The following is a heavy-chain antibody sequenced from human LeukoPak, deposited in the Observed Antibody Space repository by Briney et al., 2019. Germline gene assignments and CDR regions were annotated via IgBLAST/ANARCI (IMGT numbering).Heavy chain of an antibody. CDR1: GGSFSGYY. V-gene: IGHV4-34*01. Sequence: PSETLSLTCAVYGGSFSGYYWSWIRQPPGKGLEWIGEINHSGSTNYNPSLKSRVTISVDTSKNQFSLKLSSVTAADTAVYYCARGGYYSSGWYSDYWGQGTLVTVSS. CDR2: INHSGST. J-gene: IGHJ4*02. D-gene: IGHD6-19*01. CDR3: ARGGYYSSGWYSDY.